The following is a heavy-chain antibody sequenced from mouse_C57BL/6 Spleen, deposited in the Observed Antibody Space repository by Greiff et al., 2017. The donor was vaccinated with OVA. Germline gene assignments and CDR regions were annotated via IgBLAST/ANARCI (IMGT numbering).Heavy chain of an antibody. D-gene: IGHD2-2*01. CDR3: AHYGYEGGAMDY. CDR2: IYPGDGDT. J-gene: IGHJ4*01. Sequence: QVQLQQSGAELVKPGASVKISCKASGYAFSSYWMNWVKQRPGKGLEWIGQIYPGDGDTNYNGKIKGKDTLTADKSSRTAYMQLSSLTSEDSAVYFCAHYGYEGGAMDYWGQGTSVTVSS. CDR1: GYAFSSYW. V-gene: IGHV1-80*01.